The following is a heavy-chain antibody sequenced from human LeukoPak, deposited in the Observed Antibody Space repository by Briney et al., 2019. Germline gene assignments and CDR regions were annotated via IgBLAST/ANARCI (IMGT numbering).Heavy chain of an antibody. V-gene: IGHV3-21*01. J-gene: IGHJ4*02. Sequence: GGSLRLSCAASGFTFSTYTMNWVRQAPGKGLEWVSSISTSSTYIYYADSVKGRFTISRDNDKNSLYLQMNSLRAEDTAVYYCARDGYSSGYLKALDYWGQGTQLTVSS. CDR1: GFTFSTYT. CDR2: ISTSSTYI. D-gene: IGHD5-18*01. CDR3: ARDGYSSGYLKALDY.